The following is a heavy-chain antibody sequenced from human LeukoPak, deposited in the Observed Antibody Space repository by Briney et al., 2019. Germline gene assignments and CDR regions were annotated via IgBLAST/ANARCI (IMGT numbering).Heavy chain of an antibody. CDR3: ARETRDGYNYYFDY. D-gene: IGHD5-24*01. V-gene: IGHV4-59*01. J-gene: IGHJ4*02. CDR2: IYYSGST. CDR1: GGSISSYY. Sequence: SETLSLTCTVSGGSISSYYWSWIRQPPGKGLEWIGYIYYSGSTNYNPSLKSRVTMSVDTSKNQFSLKLSSVTAADTAVYYCARETRDGYNYYFDYWGQGTLVTVSS.